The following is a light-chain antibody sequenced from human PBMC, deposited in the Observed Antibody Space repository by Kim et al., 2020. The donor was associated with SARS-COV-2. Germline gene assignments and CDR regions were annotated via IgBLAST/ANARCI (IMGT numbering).Light chain of an antibody. J-gene: IGKJ1*01. CDR3: QHYNIWPPWT. CDR2: DAS. V-gene: IGKV3-15*01. CDR1: QSVSSK. Sequence: SPGERATLSCRASQSVSSKLAWYQQKPGQAPRLLIYDASTRATGIPARFTGSGSGREFTLNISSLQSEDFAVYYCQHYNIWPPWTFGQGTKVDIK.